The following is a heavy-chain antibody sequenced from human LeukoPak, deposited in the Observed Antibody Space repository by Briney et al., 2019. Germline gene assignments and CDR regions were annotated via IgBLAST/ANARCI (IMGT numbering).Heavy chain of an antibody. CDR3: ARDPDYDSSGYTT. D-gene: IGHD3-22*01. J-gene: IGHJ5*02. Sequence: PGGSLRLSCAASGFTFSSYSMNWVRQAPGKGLEWVSSISSSSSYIYYADSVKGRFTISRDNAKNSLYLQMNSLRAEDTAVYYCARDPDYDSSGYTTWGQGTLVTVSS. V-gene: IGHV3-21*01. CDR1: GFTFSSYS. CDR2: ISSSSSYI.